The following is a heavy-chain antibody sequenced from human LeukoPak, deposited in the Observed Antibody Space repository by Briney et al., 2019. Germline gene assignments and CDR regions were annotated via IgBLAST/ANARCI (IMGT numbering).Heavy chain of an antibody. J-gene: IGHJ4*02. CDR3: ARGWGYFDY. Sequence: PSETLSLTCTVSGGSISSYYWSWMRQPPGKGLEWVGYMYNSGRTDHNPSLKGRVTISLDTSKNQFSLKLSSVTAADTAVYYCARGWGYFDYWGQGTLVTVSS. CDR1: GGSISSYY. D-gene: IGHD6-19*01. V-gene: IGHV4-59*01. CDR2: MYNSGRT.